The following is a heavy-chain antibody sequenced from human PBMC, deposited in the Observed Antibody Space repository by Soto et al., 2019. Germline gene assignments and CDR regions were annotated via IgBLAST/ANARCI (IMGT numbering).Heavy chain of an antibody. D-gene: IGHD1-20*01. CDR1: GASISVHSYY. CDR3: TRRYNWNDNYFHP. J-gene: IGHJ5*02. V-gene: IGHV4-39*01. Sequence: PSETLSLTCTVSGASISVHSYYWTWIRQPPGKGLEWIGSSYYSGTTYFNPSLKSRATISVDTSKNQFSLRLTSVTAADTAIYYCTRRYNWNDNYFHPCGPGALVTVSS. CDR2: SYYSGTT.